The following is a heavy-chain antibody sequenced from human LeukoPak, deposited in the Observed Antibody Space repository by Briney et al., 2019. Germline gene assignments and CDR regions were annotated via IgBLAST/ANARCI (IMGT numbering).Heavy chain of an antibody. J-gene: IGHJ4*02. D-gene: IGHD6-19*01. CDR1: GFTFSSYA. CDR2: ISGSGAST. Sequence: GGSLRLSCAASGFTFSSYAMSWVRQAPGKGLEWVSGISGSGASTYYADSVKGRFTISRDNSKNTLYLQMYSLRAEDTAVYYCAKEERYSSGWFDYWGQGTLVTVSS. CDR3: AKEERYSSGWFDY. V-gene: IGHV3-23*01.